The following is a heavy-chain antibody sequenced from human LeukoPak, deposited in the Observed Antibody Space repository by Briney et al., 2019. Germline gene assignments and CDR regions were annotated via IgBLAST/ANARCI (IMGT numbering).Heavy chain of an antibody. CDR3: ASNQLSKGSYWYFDL. CDR2: IDHSGST. CDR1: GGSFSDYY. V-gene: IGHV4-34*01. J-gene: IGHJ2*01. Sequence: SETLSLTCAVYGGSFSDYYWTWIRQPPGKGLEWIGEIDHSGSTNYNPSLTSRVSLSVDTSKNQFSLKLSSVTAADTAVYYCASNQLSKGSYWYFDLWGRGTLVTVSS. D-gene: IGHD1-14*01.